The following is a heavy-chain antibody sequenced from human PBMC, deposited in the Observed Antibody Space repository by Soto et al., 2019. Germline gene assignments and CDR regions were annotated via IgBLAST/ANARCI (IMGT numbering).Heavy chain of an antibody. CDR3: ARRLQYPVTTFDY. D-gene: IGHD4-17*01. Sequence: QMQLQESGPGLVKPSGTLSLTCAVSGGSISSSNWWSWVRQPPGKGLEWIGEIYHSGSTNYHPSLKSRVTISVDKSKDQFSLKLSSVTAAHTAVYYCARRLQYPVTTFDYWGQGTLVTVSS. V-gene: IGHV4-4*02. CDR2: IYHSGST. CDR1: GGSISSSNW. J-gene: IGHJ4*02.